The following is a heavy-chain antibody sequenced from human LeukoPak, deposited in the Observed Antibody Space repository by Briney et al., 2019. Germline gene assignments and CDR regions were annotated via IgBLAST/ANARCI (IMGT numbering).Heavy chain of an antibody. CDR1: GGSISTYY. Sequence: SETLSLTCTVSGGSISTYYWSWVRQPAGRDLEWIGRIHTSGITNYNPSLRSRVTMALDTSKNQFSLNLTSVTAADTVIYYCARGQTGGNWFDPWGQGTLVTVSS. CDR2: IHTSGIT. J-gene: IGHJ5*02. V-gene: IGHV4-4*07. CDR3: ARGQTGGNWFDP.